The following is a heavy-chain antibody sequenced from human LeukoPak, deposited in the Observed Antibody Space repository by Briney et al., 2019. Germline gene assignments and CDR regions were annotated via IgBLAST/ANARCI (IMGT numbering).Heavy chain of an antibody. CDR3: ARQRKLRYFDWSRYYYYYYMDV. Sequence: PSGTLSLTCAVYGGSFSGYYWSWIRQPPGKGLEWIGEINHSGSTNYNPSLKSRVTISVDTSKNQFSLKLSSVTAADTAVYYCARQRKLRYFDWSRYYYYYYMDVWGKGTTVTISS. J-gene: IGHJ6*03. CDR2: INHSGST. CDR1: GGSFSGYY. V-gene: IGHV4-34*01. D-gene: IGHD3-9*01.